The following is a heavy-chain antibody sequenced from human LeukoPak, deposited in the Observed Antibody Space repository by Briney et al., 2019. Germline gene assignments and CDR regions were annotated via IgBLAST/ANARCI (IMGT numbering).Heavy chain of an antibody. CDR3: ARCGSDRVFDY. Sequence: SQTLSLTCTVSGGSISSGGYYWSWIRQHPGKGLEWIGYIYYSGSTYYNPSLKSRVTISVDTSKDQFSLKLSSVTAADTAVYYCARCGSDRVFDYWGQGTLVTVSS. CDR1: GGSISSGGYY. J-gene: IGHJ4*02. CDR2: IYYSGST. D-gene: IGHD1-14*01. V-gene: IGHV4-31*03.